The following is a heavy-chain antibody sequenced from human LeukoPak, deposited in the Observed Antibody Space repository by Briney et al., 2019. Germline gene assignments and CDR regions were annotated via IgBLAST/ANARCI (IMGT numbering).Heavy chain of an antibody. D-gene: IGHD4-17*01. CDR3: ARGKVTTVTHMDY. CDR1: RFTFSSYS. CDR2: ISSSSTHI. Sequence: GGSLRLSCAASRFTFSSYSMNWVRQAPGKGLEWVSYISSSSTHIYYADSVKGRFTISRDNSKNTLYLQMNSLRAEDTAVYYCARGKVTTVTHMDYWGQGTLVTVSS. J-gene: IGHJ4*02. V-gene: IGHV3-48*01.